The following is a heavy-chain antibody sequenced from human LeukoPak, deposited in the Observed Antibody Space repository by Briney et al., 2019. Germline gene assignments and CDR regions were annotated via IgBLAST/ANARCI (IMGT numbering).Heavy chain of an antibody. CDR2: IKQDGSGT. V-gene: IGHV3-7*03. D-gene: IGHD7-27*01. CDR1: GFTFNNYW. Sequence: PGGSLRLSCTASGFTFNNYWMNWVRQAPGPGLEWVANIKQDGSGTKYVDSVKGRFTISRDNSKNMVCLQINSPTAEETATYYCAKDGNWARFEDWGQGTLVTVSS. CDR3: AKDGNWARFED. J-gene: IGHJ4*02.